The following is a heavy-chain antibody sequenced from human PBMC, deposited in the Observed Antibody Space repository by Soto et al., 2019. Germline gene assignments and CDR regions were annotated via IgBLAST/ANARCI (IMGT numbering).Heavy chain of an antibody. CDR3: ASKGRGRGGRQSSSSWFY. Sequence: SETLSLTCAVYGGSFSGYYWSWIRQPPGKGLEWIGEINHSGSTNYNPSLKSRVTISVDTSKNQFSLKLSSVTAADTAVYYCASKGRGRGGRQSSSSWFYWGQGTLVTVSS. CDR1: GGSFSGYY. D-gene: IGHD6-13*01. CDR2: INHSGST. J-gene: IGHJ4*02. V-gene: IGHV4-34*01.